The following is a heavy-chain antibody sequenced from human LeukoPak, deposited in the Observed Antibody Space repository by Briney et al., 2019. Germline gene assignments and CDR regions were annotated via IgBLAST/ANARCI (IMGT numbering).Heavy chain of an antibody. V-gene: IGHV2-70*17. CDR1: GFSLSSPEMC. CDR3: ARMTPDSPSFDY. J-gene: IGHJ4*02. CDR2: IDWDDDK. D-gene: IGHD2-15*01. Sequence: SGPTLVKPTQTLTLTCTFSGFSLSSPEMCVTWIRQPPGKALEWLARIDWDDDKFYSPSLRTRLTISKDTPKNQVVLRMTNMDPVDTGTYYCARMTPDSPSFDYWGQGALITVSS.